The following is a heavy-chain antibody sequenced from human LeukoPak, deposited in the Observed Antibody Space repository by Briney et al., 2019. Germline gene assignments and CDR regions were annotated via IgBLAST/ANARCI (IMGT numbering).Heavy chain of an antibody. D-gene: IGHD3-22*01. Sequence: GGSLRLSCAASGFTFSNSAMSWVRQAPGKGLAWVSSNSGSGGSIYYADSVKGRFTISRDNFKNILYLQMNSLRAEDTAVYYCAKDRDDSSGFYHDYWGQGTLLTVSS. J-gene: IGHJ4*02. CDR2: NSGSGGSI. CDR3: AKDRDDSSGFYHDY. V-gene: IGHV3-23*01. CDR1: GFTFSNSA.